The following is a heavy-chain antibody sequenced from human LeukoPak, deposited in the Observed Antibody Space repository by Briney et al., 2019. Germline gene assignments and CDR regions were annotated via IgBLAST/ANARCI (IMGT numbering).Heavy chain of an antibody. CDR3: AREGYYDILTGYQYYFDY. CDR2: IIPIFGTA. CDR1: GGTFSSYA. V-gene: IGHV1-69*06. Sequence: GSSVKVSCKASGGTFSSYAISWVRQAPGQGLEWKGGIIPIFGTANYAQKFQGRVTITADKSTSTAYMELSSLRSEDTAVYYCAREGYYDILTGYQYYFDYWGQGTLVTVSS. J-gene: IGHJ4*02. D-gene: IGHD3-9*01.